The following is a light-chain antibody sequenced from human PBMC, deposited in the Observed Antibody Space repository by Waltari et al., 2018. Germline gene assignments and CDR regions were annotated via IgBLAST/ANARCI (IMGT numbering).Light chain of an antibody. CDR1: SSDVGASTL. CDR3: CSYAGRSTLV. J-gene: IGLJ2*01. Sequence: QSALTQPASVSGSAGQSITISCTGTSSDVGASTLISWYHQYPGKAPTLMIYEVYKRPSGVSDRFSGSKSDNTASLTISGLQAEDEADYYCCSYAGRSTLVFGGGTKLTVL. V-gene: IGLV2-23*02. CDR2: EVY.